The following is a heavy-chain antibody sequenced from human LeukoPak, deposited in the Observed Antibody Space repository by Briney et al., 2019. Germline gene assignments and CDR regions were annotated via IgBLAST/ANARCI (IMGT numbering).Heavy chain of an antibody. J-gene: IGHJ3*01. D-gene: IGHD1-14*01. Sequence: ASVKVSCKASGYTFTDYYMHWVRQAPGQGLEWMGWIYPNSGGTNYAQNFQGRVTMTTDTSTSTTYMELSRLRSDDTAVYYCARSLRAGYDPGISQDGLDFWGQGTKVTVSS. V-gene: IGHV1-2*02. CDR3: ARSLRAGYDPGISQDGLDF. CDR1: GYTFTDYY. CDR2: IYPNSGGT.